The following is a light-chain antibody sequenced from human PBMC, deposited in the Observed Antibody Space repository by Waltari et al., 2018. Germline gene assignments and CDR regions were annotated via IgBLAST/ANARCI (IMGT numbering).Light chain of an antibody. V-gene: IGKV3-20*01. CDR3: QKYGSLPAT. CDR2: DAS. CDR1: QSVSWT. Sequence: VLPQSPATLSLSPGERTTLSCRASQSVSWTLAWYQQKPGQAPRLLNFDASSSATGTPVRFSGSGSGTDFSLTISRLEPEDFAVYYCQKYGSLPATFGQGTKVEIK. J-gene: IGKJ1*01.